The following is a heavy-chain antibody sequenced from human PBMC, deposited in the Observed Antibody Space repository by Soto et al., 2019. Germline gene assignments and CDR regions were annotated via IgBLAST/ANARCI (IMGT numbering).Heavy chain of an antibody. CDR2: ILHDGSNE. CDR1: GFTFSHYG. J-gene: IGHJ6*02. Sequence: PGGSLRLSCAAPGFTFSHYGMHWVRQAQGKGLEWVAHILHDGSNEYYADSVKGRFTISRDNSKNTLYLQMNSLTGDDTAVYYCAKSRDGYSFYFYYGMDVWGQGTTVTVSS. D-gene: IGHD4-4*01. V-gene: IGHV3-30*18. CDR3: AKSRDGYSFYFYYGMDV.